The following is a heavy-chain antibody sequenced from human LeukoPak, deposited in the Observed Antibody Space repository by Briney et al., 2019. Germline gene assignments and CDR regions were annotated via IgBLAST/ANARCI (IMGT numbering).Heavy chain of an antibody. D-gene: IGHD3-10*01. Sequence: SEALSLICTVSGGSMSGYYWTWIRQPPGKGLEWVGYIHYSGSTNYNPSLKGRGTISIDTSKNQFSLRLSSVTAADTALYYCARADGDNYYYYGMDVWGQGTTVTVSS. CDR2: IHYSGST. CDR1: GGSMSGYY. V-gene: IGHV4-59*01. CDR3: ARADGDNYYYYGMDV. J-gene: IGHJ6*02.